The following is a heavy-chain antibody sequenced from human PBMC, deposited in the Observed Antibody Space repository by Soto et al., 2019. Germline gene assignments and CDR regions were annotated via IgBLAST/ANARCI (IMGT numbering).Heavy chain of an antibody. Sequence: GGSLRLSCAASGFTFSSYAMSWVRQAPGKGLEWVSAISGSGGSTYYADSVKGRFTISRDNSKNTLYLQMNSLRAEDTAVYYCAKGETDYYYYYYMDVWGKGTTVTVSS. V-gene: IGHV3-23*01. J-gene: IGHJ6*03. CDR1: GFTFSSYA. CDR3: AKGETDYYYYYYMDV. CDR2: ISGSGGST.